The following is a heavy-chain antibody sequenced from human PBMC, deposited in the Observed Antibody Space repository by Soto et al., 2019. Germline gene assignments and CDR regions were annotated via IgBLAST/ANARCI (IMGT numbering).Heavy chain of an antibody. CDR2: INSTGTIK. CDR3: ARMSSSISPGC. J-gene: IGHJ4*02. Sequence: RSLILPGTASEFTFSTYTMNWVRQAPGKGLEWIAYINSTGTIKYYAVSVKGRFTISRDNAKNSLYLQMNSLRAEDTAVYYCARMSSSISPGCWGQGTLVTVSS. CDR1: EFTFSTYT. D-gene: IGHD2-2*01. V-gene: IGHV3-48*01.